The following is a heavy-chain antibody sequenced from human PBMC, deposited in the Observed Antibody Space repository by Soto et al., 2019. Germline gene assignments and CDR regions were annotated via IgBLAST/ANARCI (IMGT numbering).Heavy chain of an antibody. CDR2: ISTSGAK. CDR3: AREIAAADFDY. J-gene: IGHJ4*02. CDR1: GFSFSSYN. D-gene: IGHD6-13*01. V-gene: IGHV3-48*02. Sequence: GGSLRLSCAASGFSFSSYNMNWVRQAPGKGLEWISYISTSGAKYYADSVKGRFTISRNNADNSLYLQMNSLRDEDTALYYCAREIAAADFDYWGQGTPVTVSS.